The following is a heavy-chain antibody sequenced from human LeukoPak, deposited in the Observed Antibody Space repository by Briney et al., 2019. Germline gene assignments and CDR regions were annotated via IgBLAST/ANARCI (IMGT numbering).Heavy chain of an antibody. CDR3: ARVQYDFWSGYHSNDAFDI. V-gene: IGHV1-2*02. CDR1: GYTFTGYY. Sequence: RASVKVSCKASGYTFTGYYMHWVRQAPGQGLEWMGWINPNSGGTNYAQKFQGRVTMTRDTSISTAYMELSRLRSDDTAVYYCARVQYDFWSGYHSNDAFDIWGQGTWSPSLQ. D-gene: IGHD3-3*01. CDR2: INPNSGGT. J-gene: IGHJ3*02.